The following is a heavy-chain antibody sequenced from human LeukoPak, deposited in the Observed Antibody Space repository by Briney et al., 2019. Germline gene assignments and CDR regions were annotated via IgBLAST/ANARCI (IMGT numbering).Heavy chain of an antibody. CDR2: IYPGDSDT. J-gene: IGHJ3*02. Sequence: GESPKISCKGSGYSFTSYWIGWVRQMPGKGLEWMGIIYPGDSDTRYSPSFQGQVTISADKSISTAYLQWSSLKASDTAMYYCARQTGTIFGVSSAFDIWGQGTMVTVSS. D-gene: IGHD3-3*01. V-gene: IGHV5-51*01. CDR1: GYSFTSYW. CDR3: ARQTGTIFGVSSAFDI.